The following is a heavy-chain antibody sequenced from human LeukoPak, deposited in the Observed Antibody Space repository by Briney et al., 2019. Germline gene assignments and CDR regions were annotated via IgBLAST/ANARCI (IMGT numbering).Heavy chain of an antibody. CDR3: ASPTKSRSMDSNGWYPSVY. D-gene: IGHD6-19*01. CDR1: GGSISSSSYY. CDR2: IYYSGST. V-gene: IGHV4-39*01. J-gene: IGHJ4*02. Sequence: SETLSLTCTVSGGSISSSSYYWGWIRQPPGKGLEWIGSIYYSGSTYYNPSLKSRVTISVDTSKNQFSLKLSSVTAADTAVYYCASPTKSRSMDSNGWYPSVYWGQGTLVTVSS.